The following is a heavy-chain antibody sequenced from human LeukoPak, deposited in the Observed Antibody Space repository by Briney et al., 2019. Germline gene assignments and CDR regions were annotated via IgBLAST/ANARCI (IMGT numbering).Heavy chain of an antibody. D-gene: IGHD3-9*01. CDR3: AKDSYYDILTGYNGY. J-gene: IGHJ4*02. V-gene: IGHV3-23*01. Sequence: GGSLRLSCAASGFTFSSYAMSWVRQAPGKGLEWVSAISGSGGSTYYADSVKGGFTISRDNSKNTLYLQMNSLRAEDTAVYYCAKDSYYDILTGYNGYWGQGTLVTVSS. CDR1: GFTFSSYA. CDR2: ISGSGGST.